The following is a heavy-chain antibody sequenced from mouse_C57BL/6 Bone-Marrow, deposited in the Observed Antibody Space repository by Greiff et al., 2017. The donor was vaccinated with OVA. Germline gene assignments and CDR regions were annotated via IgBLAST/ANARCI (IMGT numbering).Heavy chain of an antibody. D-gene: IGHD3-1*01. Sequence: QVQLQQPGAELVKPGASVKLSCKASGYTFTSYCMPWVKQRPGRGLEWIGRIDPNSGCTKYNEKFKSKATLSVDNPSSTAYMQLSSLTSEDATVYYYARSGAMDYWGQGTSVTVSS. V-gene: IGHV1-72*01. CDR3: ARSGAMDY. CDR1: GYTFTSYC. CDR2: IDPNSGCT. J-gene: IGHJ4*01.